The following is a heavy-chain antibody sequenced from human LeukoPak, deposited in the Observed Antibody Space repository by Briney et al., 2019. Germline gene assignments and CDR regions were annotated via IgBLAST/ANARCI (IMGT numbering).Heavy chain of an antibody. CDR1: GDSITSYY. CDR2: FYTSGST. J-gene: IGHJ5*02. V-gene: IGHV4-4*07. Sequence: SETLSLTCTVSGDSITSYYWRWIRQPGGKGVEGIGRFYTSGSTKYKPSLKSRVTMSVDTPKNQFSLKLSSVTPADTAIYYCARGNDYADLSSWGQGTLVTVSS. D-gene: IGHD4-17*01. CDR3: ARGNDYADLSS.